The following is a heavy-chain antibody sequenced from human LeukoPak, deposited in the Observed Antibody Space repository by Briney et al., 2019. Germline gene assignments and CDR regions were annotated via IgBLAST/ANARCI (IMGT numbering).Heavy chain of an antibody. J-gene: IGHJ4*02. CDR1: GLSFSNYW. V-gene: IGHV3-74*01. D-gene: IGHD3-10*02. Sequence: GGSLRLSCAVSGLSFSNYWMHWVRQAPGKGLVWVARTNLHGTAVDYADPVEGRFTISRDNSKNMLFLQMNSLRVEDTAVYYCASAYTYVRLGDHWGQGTLVTVSP. CDR2: TNLHGTAV. CDR3: ASAYTYVRLGDH.